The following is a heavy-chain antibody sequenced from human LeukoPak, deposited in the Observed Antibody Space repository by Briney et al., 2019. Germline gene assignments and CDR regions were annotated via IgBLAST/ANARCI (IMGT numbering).Heavy chain of an antibody. D-gene: IGHD3-22*01. J-gene: IGHJ4*02. V-gene: IGHV3-23*01. Sequence: GGSLRISCAASGFTFSSYAISWVGQAPGMGLEWVSAISGSGGSTYYADSVKGRFTISRDNSKNTLYLQMNSLRAEDTAVYCCAKGSGWYYDYWGQGTLVTVPS. CDR2: ISGSGGST. CDR3: AKGSGWYYDY. CDR1: GFTFSSYA.